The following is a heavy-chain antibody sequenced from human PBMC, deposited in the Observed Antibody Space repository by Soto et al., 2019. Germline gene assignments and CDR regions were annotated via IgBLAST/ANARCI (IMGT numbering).Heavy chain of an antibody. D-gene: IGHD3-9*01. Sequence: GASVKVSCKASGYTFTSYGISWVRQAPGQGLEWMGWISAYNGNTNYAQKLQGRVTMTTDTSTSTAYMELRSLRSDDTAVYYCARDFDVDYVGSKWSDPRGQGTLVTVSS. J-gene: IGHJ5*02. V-gene: IGHV1-18*01. CDR1: GYTFTSYG. CDR2: ISAYNGNT. CDR3: ARDFDVDYVGSKWSDP.